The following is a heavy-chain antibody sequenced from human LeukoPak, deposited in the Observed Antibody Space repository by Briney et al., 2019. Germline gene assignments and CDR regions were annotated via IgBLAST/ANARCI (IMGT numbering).Heavy chain of an antibody. J-gene: IGHJ4*02. V-gene: IGHV5-51*01. CDR2: IYPGDSDT. CDR3: ARHNSGGFRDGYNPYEY. D-gene: IGHD5-24*01. CDR1: GSRFTNYW. Sequence: GASLKISCKASGSRFTNYWIGWVRQMPGKGLEWMGIIYPGDSDTRYSPSFQGQVTISADKSISTAYLQWSSLKASDTAMYYCARHNSGGFRDGYNPYEYWGQGTLVTVSS.